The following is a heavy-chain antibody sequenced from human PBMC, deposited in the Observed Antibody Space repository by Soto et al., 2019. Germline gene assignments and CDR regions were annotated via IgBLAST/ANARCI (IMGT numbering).Heavy chain of an antibody. CDR1: GGSISSYY. J-gene: IGHJ5*02. V-gene: IGHV4-59*01. D-gene: IGHD3-22*01. Sequence: ETLSLTCTVSGGSISSYYWSWIRQPPGKGLEWIGYIYYSGSTNYNPSLKSRVTISVDTSKNQFSLKLSSVTAADTAVYYCAREYYYDSSGYTPNWFDPWGQGTLVTVSS. CDR2: IYYSGST. CDR3: AREYYYDSSGYTPNWFDP.